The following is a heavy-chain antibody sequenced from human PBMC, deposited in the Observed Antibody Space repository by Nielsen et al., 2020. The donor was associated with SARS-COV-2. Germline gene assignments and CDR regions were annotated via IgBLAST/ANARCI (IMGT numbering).Heavy chain of an antibody. CDR3: AREITRGTYYFGMDV. CDR2: ILYDGNSK. J-gene: IGHJ6*02. Sequence: GGSLRLSCAASGFTFSGFGMHWVRQAPGKGLEWVAVILYDGNSKYYADSVKGRFTTSRDNSKNTLYMEMNSLRAEDTAVYFCAREITRGTYYFGMDVWGHGTTVTVSS. V-gene: IGHV3-33*01. CDR1: GFTFSGFG. D-gene: IGHD3-16*01.